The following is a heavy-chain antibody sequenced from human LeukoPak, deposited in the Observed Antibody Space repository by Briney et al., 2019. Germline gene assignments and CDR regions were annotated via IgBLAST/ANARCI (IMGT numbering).Heavy chain of an antibody. V-gene: IGHV4-30-4*07. Sequence: SETLSLTCAVSGGSISSGGYSWSWIRQPPGKGLEWIGYIYYSGSTYYNPSLKSRVTISVDTSKNQFSLKLSSVTAADTAVYYCARFGNYYGSGSYYIPFDYWGQGTLATVSS. CDR3: ARFGNYYGSGSYYIPFDY. CDR2: IYYSGST. D-gene: IGHD3-10*01. CDR1: GGSISSGGYS. J-gene: IGHJ4*02.